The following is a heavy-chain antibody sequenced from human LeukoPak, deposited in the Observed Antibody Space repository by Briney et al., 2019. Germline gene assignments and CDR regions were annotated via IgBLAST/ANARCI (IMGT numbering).Heavy chain of an antibody. CDR1: GFTFSGYW. D-gene: IGHD6-13*01. Sequence: GGSLRLSCAASGFTFSGYWMSWVRQAPGKGLEWVANIKQDGSEKYYVDSVKGRFTISRDNAKNSLYLQMNSLRAEDTAVYYCAREVAGTGGYYFDYWGQGTLVTVSS. CDR2: IKQDGSEK. V-gene: IGHV3-7*03. J-gene: IGHJ4*02. CDR3: AREVAGTGGYYFDY.